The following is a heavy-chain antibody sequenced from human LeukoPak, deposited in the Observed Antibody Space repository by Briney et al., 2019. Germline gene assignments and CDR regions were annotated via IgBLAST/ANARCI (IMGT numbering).Heavy chain of an antibody. CDR2: IYYSGST. CDR3: ARSITMVRGVIFWFDP. CDR1: GGSISSSSYY. D-gene: IGHD3-10*01. J-gene: IGHJ5*02. Sequence: KASETLSLTCTVSGGSISSSSYYWGWIRQPPGKGLEWIGSIYYSGSTYYNPSLKSRVTISVDTSKNQFSLKLSSVTAADTAVYYCARSITMVRGVIFWFDPWGQGTLVTVFS. V-gene: IGHV4-39*01.